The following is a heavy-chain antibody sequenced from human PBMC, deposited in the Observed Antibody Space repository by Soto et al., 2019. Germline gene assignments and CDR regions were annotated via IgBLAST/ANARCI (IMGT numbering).Heavy chain of an antibody. V-gene: IGHV4-39*01. CDR2: IYHSGST. Sequence: SETLSLTCTVSVGSISSRSYYWGWIRQPPGKGREWIGSIYHSGSTYYNPSLKSRVTISVDTSKNQFSLKLSSVTAADTAVYYCARNIVLMVYAYPGHSINWFDPWGQGTMVTVSS. CDR3: ARNIVLMVYAYPGHSINWFDP. J-gene: IGHJ5*02. CDR1: VGSISSRSYY. D-gene: IGHD2-8*01.